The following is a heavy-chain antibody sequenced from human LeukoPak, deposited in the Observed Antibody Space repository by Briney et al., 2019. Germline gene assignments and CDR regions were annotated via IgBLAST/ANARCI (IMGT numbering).Heavy chain of an antibody. J-gene: IGHJ4*02. V-gene: IGHV4-39*07. CDR3: ARDGGSYTSHDY. CDR2: IYYSGST. CDR1: GGSISSSSYY. Sequence: MTSETLSLTCTVSGGSISSSSYYWGWIRQPPGKGLEWIGSIYYSGSTYYNPSLKSRVTISVDTSKNQFSLKLSSVTAADTAVYYCARDGGSYTSHDYWGQGTLVTVSS. D-gene: IGHD1-26*01.